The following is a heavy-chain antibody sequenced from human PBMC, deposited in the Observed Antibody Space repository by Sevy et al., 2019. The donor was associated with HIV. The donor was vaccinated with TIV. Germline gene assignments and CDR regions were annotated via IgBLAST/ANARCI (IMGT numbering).Heavy chain of an antibody. Sequence: SETLSLTCAVYGGSFSGYYWSWIRQPPGKGLEWIGEINHSGSTNYNPSLKSRVTISVVTSKNQFSLKLSSVTAADTAVYYCGGWSPDYYGMDVWGQGTTVTVSS. V-gene: IGHV4-34*01. CDR1: GGSFSGYY. J-gene: IGHJ6*02. D-gene: IGHD6-19*01. CDR3: GGWSPDYYGMDV. CDR2: INHSGST.